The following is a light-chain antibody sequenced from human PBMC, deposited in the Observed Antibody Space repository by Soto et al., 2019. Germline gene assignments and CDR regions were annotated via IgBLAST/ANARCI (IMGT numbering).Light chain of an antibody. CDR1: SSDVGGYNY. CDR2: DVT. CDR3: SSYTSSSTYV. J-gene: IGLJ1*01. Sequence: QSAPTQPASVSGSPGQSITISCTGTSSDVGGYNYVSWSQQHPGKAPKLMIYDVTNRPSGVSNRFSGSKSGNTASLTISGLQAEDEADYYCSSYTSSSTYVFGTGTKLTVL. V-gene: IGLV2-14*01.